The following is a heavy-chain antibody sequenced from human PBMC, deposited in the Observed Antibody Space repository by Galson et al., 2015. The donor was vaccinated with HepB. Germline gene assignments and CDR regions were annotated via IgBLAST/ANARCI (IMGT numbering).Heavy chain of an antibody. V-gene: IGHV1-2*02. D-gene: IGHD3-22*01. CDR2: INPNSGGT. CDR3: ARDGPSDYYDSSGPNWFDP. CDR1: GYTFTGYY. J-gene: IGHJ5*02. Sequence: VKVSCKASGYTFTGYYMHWVRQAPGQGLEWMGWINPNSGGTNYAQKFQGRVTMTRDTSISTAYMELSRLRSDDTAVYYCARDGPSDYYDSSGPNWFDPWGQGTLVTVSS.